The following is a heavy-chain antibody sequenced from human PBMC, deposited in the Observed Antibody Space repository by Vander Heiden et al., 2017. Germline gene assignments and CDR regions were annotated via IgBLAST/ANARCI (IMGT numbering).Heavy chain of an antibody. D-gene: IGHD6-6*01. CDR1: DFNFRYAW. CDR2: IKSIAHGGTT. J-gene: IGHJ4*02. Sequence: EVQLVESGGGLVEPGGSLILSCAASDFNFRYAWMHWVRQAPGKGLEWVGRIKSIAHGGTTDYAASVEGRFTISRDDSTKTLYLQMNSLQTGDTAVYYCTTGLANYFAFWGQGTLVTVSS. V-gene: IGHV3-15*07. CDR3: TTGLANYFAF.